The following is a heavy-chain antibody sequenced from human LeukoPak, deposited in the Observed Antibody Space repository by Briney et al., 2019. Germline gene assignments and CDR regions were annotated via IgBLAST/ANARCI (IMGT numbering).Heavy chain of an antibody. D-gene: IGHD5-24*01. V-gene: IGHV5-10-1*01. Sequence: GESLKISCKGSGYSFTSYWISWVRQMPGKGLEWMGRIDPSDSYTNYGPSFQGHVTISADKSISTAYLQWSSLKASDTAMYYCARHGDGYNSNYFDYWGQGTLVTVSS. CDR1: GYSFTSYW. J-gene: IGHJ4*02. CDR3: ARHGDGYNSNYFDY. CDR2: IDPSDSYT.